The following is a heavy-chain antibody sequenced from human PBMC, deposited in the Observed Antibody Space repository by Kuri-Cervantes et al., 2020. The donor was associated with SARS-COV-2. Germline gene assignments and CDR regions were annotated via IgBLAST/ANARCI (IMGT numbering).Heavy chain of an antibody. J-gene: IGHJ4*02. Sequence: GGSLRLSCAASGFTFSSYSMNWVRQAPGKGLEWVSYISSSSSTIYYADSVKGRFTISRDNAKNSLYLQMNSLRAEDTAVYYCARGVVLQVFDYWGQGTLVTVSS. CDR3: ARGVVLQVFDY. CDR2: ISSSSSTI. CDR1: GFTFSSYS. D-gene: IGHD2-15*01. V-gene: IGHV3-48*01.